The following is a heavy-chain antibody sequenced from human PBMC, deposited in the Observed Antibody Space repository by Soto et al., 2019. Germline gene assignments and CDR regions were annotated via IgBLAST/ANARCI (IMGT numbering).Heavy chain of an antibody. Sequence: TAIQSLTCNFSCFSLAAHRMGFVCIRQPPGKALEWLAVVFWDDNKRYSPSVKSSVTISKDTSSNQVVLRMTNMDPVDTATYYCSFRPRYGTYFTYWGQGALVPVS. CDR3: SFRPRYGTYFTY. D-gene: IGHD1-26*01. CDR1: CFSLAAHRMG. J-gene: IGHJ1*01. V-gene: IGHV2-5*02. CDR2: VFWDDNK.